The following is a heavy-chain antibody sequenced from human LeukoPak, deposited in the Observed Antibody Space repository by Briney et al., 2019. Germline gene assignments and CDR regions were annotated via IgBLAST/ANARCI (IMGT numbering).Heavy chain of an antibody. CDR2: IIPIFGTP. Sequence: GASVKVSCKASGGTFSSYTIDWVRQAPGQGLEWMGGIIPIFGTPNYAQKFQGRVTISADKSTSTAYMDLSSLRSEDTAVYYCARESHSSGWYGLGYYYYMDVWGKGTTVTVSS. J-gene: IGHJ6*03. V-gene: IGHV1-69*06. CDR3: ARESHSSGWYGLGYYYYMDV. CDR1: GGTFSSYT. D-gene: IGHD6-19*01.